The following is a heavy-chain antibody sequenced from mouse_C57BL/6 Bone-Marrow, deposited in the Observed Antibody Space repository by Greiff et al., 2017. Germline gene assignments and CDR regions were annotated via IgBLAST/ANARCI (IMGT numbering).Heavy chain of an antibody. CDR2: LVPVDGET. Sequence: VQLQQSGAELVKPGASVKLSCKASGFNINDYYMHWVQPRPEQGLAWIGRLVPVDGETQYTPKFTGKATITEDSSSKSAYLQLSSLTSEDTAVYYCARYAHSWYFDVWGTGTTVTVSS. CDR3: ARYAHSWYFDV. D-gene: IGHD6-5*01. V-gene: IGHV14-2*01. J-gene: IGHJ1*03. CDR1: GFNINDYY.